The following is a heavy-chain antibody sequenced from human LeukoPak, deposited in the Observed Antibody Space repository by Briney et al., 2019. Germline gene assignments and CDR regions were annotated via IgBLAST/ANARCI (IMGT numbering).Heavy chain of an antibody. J-gene: IGHJ4*02. D-gene: IGHD4-23*01. CDR3: ARGDNSIASFDY. CDR2: IYNSGST. V-gene: IGHV4-59*12. CDR1: GGSTSGYR. Sequence: SETLSLTCTVSGGSTSGYRWTWIRQPPGKGLEWIGYIYNSGSTTYNPSLKSRVTMSVDTSKNQFPLNLNSVTAADTAVYYCARGDNSIASFDYWGQGTLVTVSS.